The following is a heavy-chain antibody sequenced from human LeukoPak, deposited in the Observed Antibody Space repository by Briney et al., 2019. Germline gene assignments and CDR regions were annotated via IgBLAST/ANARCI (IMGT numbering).Heavy chain of an antibody. V-gene: IGHV4-59*01. CDR2: IYYSGTT. CDR3: ARDVLTGPDHYGMDV. J-gene: IGHJ6*02. Sequence: SETLSLTCTVSGASINTYYRNWIRQPPGKGLEWIGSIYYSGTTNYNPSLKSRVTISVDTSKNQFSLKLNSVTAADTAIYYCARDVLTGPDHYGMDVWGQGTPVTVSS. CDR1: GASINTYY. D-gene: IGHD3-9*01.